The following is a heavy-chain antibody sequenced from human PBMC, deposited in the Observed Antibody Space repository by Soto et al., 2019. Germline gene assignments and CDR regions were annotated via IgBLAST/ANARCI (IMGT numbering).Heavy chain of an antibody. J-gene: IGHJ4*02. V-gene: IGHV1-69*01. D-gene: IGHD3-22*01. CDR3: ARGGSGYTWFHEL. CDR1: GGLFSSYP. CDR2: LIHVFQTA. Sequence: QEQLVQSGAEVKKPGSSVKVSCKASGGLFSSYPLSWVRQVPGQGLEWLGGLIHVFQTAYYTQGFQGRVTITADESTNTAYMELSSLRSEDTAIYYCARGGSGYTWFHELWGQGTLVTVSS.